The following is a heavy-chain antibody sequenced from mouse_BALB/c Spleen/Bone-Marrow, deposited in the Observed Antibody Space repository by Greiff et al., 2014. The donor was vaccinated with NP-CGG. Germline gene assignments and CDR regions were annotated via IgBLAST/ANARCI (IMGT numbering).Heavy chain of an antibody. J-gene: IGHJ3*01. CDR1: GYNFTSYW. V-gene: IGHV1-55*01. Sequence: VKLMESGAELVKPGTSVKLSCKASGYNFTSYWINWVKLRLGQGLEWIGDIYPGSGSTNYNEKFKSKATLTVDTSSSTAYMQLSSLASEDSALYYCARFSQLGLLAYWGQGTLVTVSA. CDR3: ARFSQLGLLAY. CDR2: IYPGSGST. D-gene: IGHD3-1*01.